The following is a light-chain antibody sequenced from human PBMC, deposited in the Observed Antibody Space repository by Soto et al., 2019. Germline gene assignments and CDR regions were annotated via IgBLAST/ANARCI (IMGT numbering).Light chain of an antibody. CDR3: CSYTGNWV. V-gene: IGLV2-11*01. CDR1: SSDLGDSNF. Sequence: QLVLTQPRSLSGSPGQSVTISCTGASSDLGDSNFVSWYQQHPGEVPKLLIYDVNKRPSGVPDRFSGSKSGNTASLTISGLQAEDEADYYCCSYTGNWVFGVGTQLTVL. CDR2: DVN. J-gene: IGLJ3*02.